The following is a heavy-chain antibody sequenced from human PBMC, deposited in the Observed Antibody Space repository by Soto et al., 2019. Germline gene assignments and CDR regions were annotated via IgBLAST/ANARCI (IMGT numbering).Heavy chain of an antibody. CDR1: GGTFSSYA. CDR2: IIPIFGTA. CDR3: ARLTVPLDIVVLPAASYDY. J-gene: IGHJ4*02. D-gene: IGHD2-2*01. Sequence: ASVKVSCKASGGTFSSYAISWVRQAPGQGLEWMGGIIPIFGTANYAQKFQGRVTITADKSTSTAYMELSSLRSEDTAVYYCARLTVPLDIVVLPAASYDYWGQGTLVTVSS. V-gene: IGHV1-69*06.